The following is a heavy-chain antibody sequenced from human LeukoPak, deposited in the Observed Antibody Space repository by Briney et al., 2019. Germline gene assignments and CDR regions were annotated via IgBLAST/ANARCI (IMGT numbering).Heavy chain of an antibody. Sequence: SETLSLTCAVYGGSFSGYYWSWIRQPPGKGLEWIGEINHSGSTNYNPSLKSRVTMSVDTPKNQFSLKLSSVTAADTAVYYCARGRADFWSGYPNYYYYGMDVWGQGTTVTVSS. D-gene: IGHD3-3*01. V-gene: IGHV4-34*01. CDR2: INHSGST. CDR3: ARGRADFWSGYPNYYYYGMDV. CDR1: GGSFSGYY. J-gene: IGHJ6*02.